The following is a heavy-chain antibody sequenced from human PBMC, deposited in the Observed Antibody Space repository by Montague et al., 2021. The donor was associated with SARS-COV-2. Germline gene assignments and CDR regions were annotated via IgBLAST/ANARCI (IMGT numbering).Heavy chain of an antibody. J-gene: IGHJ2*01. CDR2: IHYSGRT. D-gene: IGHD2-15*01. V-gene: IGHV4-59*01. Sequence: SETLSLTCTVSNASFDNYYWSWVRQSPGKGLEYIGYIHYSGRTYYNPSLRSRVTISIDTSKNQFSLKLMSVTAAETAIYFCARRIVTYCWYFDLWGRGTLVTVSS. CDR1: NASFDNYY. CDR3: ARRIVTYCWYFDL.